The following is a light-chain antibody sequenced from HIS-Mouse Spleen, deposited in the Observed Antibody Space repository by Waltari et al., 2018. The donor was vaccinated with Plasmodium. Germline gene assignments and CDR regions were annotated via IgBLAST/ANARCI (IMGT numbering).Light chain of an antibody. Sequence: QSALTQPASVSGSPGQSITISCTGTSRAVGRYNYVSWYQQHPGKSPKLMIYDVSNRPSGVSKRFSGSKSGNTASLTISGLQAEDEADYYCSSYTSSSTLVFGGGTKLTVL. J-gene: IGLJ2*01. CDR2: DVS. CDR3: SSYTSSSTLV. CDR1: SRAVGRYNY. V-gene: IGLV2-14*03.